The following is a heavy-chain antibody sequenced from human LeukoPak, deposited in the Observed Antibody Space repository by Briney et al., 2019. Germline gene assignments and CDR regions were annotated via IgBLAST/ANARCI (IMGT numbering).Heavy chain of an antibody. CDR3: AKEIYGDSTGGRFQH. Sequence: GGSLRLSCAASGFTFSSYSMNWVRQAPGKGLEWVSYISSSSSTIYYADSVKGRFTISRDNSKNTLYLQMNSLRAEDTAVYYCAKEIYGDSTGGRFQHWGQGTLVTVSS. CDR1: GFTFSSYS. J-gene: IGHJ1*01. D-gene: IGHD4-17*01. V-gene: IGHV3-48*01. CDR2: ISSSSSTI.